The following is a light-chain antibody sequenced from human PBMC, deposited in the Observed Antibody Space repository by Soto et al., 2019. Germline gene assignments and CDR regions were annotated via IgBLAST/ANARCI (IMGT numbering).Light chain of an antibody. CDR1: QSVSSY. CDR3: QQYNSWPPSYT. Sequence: IVLTQSPATLSVSPGERATLSCRASQSVSSYLAWYQQKPGQAPRLLIYGASTRATGIPARFSGSGSETDFTLTISSLQSEDFAIYYCQQYNSWPPSYTFGQGTKLEIK. CDR2: GAS. J-gene: IGKJ2*01. V-gene: IGKV3-15*01.